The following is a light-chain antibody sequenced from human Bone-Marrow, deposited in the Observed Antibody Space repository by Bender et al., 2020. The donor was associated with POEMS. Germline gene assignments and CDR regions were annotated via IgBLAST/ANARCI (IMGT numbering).Light chain of an antibody. Sequence: QSVLTQPPSASGTPGQRVTISCSGRNSNVGGNNVYWFQQFPGTAPKLLIFRHNQRPSGVPDRFSGSKSDTSASLAISGLRSDDEADYYCAAWDDNFSAVVFGGGTKLTVL. J-gene: IGLJ2*01. CDR1: NSNVGGNN. V-gene: IGLV1-47*01. CDR2: RHN. CDR3: AAWDDNFSAVV.